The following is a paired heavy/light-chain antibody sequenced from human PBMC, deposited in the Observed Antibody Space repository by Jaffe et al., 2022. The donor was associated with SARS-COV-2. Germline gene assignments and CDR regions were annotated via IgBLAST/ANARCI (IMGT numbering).Heavy chain of an antibody. J-gene: IGHJ6*03. Sequence: QVQLQESGPGLVKPSETLSLTCTVSGGSISSYYWSWIRQPPGKGLEWIGYIYYSGSTNYNPSLKSRVTISVDTSKNQFSLKLSSVTAADTAVYYCARVVVVVAATSAWGYYYYMDVWGKGTTVTVSS. CDR2: IYYSGST. D-gene: IGHD2-15*01. CDR3: ARVVVVVAATSAWGYYYYMDV. V-gene: IGHV4-59*01. CDR1: GGSISSYY.
Light chain of an antibody. CDR3: NSRDSSGNLV. J-gene: IGLJ2*01. Sequence: SSELTQDPAVSVALGQTVRITCQGDSLRSYYTSWYQQKPGQAPVLVIYGKNNRPSGIPDRFSGSSSGNTASLTITGAQAEDEADYYCNSRDSSGNLVFGGGTKLTVL. V-gene: IGLV3-19*01. CDR1: SLRSYY. CDR2: GKN.